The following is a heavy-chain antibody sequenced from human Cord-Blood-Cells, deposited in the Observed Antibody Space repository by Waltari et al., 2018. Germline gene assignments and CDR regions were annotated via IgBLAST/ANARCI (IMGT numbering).Heavy chain of an antibody. V-gene: IGHV1-2*02. CDR2: INPNSGGT. CDR1: GSPFTRNY. CDR3: ARVGIREEYNWFDP. D-gene: IGHD1-26*01. J-gene: IGHJ5*02. Sequence: QVQLVQSGSEVTKPRASVKVSCKASGSPFTRNYTPWVRQAPGQGLEWMGWINPNSGGTNYAQKFQGRVTMTRDTSISTAYMELSRLRSDDTAVYYCARVGIREEYNWFDPWGQGTLVTVSS.